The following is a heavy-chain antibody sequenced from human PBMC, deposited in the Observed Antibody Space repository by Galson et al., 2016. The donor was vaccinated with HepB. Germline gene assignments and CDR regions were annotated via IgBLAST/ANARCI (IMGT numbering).Heavy chain of an antibody. Sequence: SLRLSCAASGFTFSSYGMHWVRQAPGKGLEWVAVIWYDGSNKYYADSVKGRFTISRDNSKNTLYLQMNSLRAEDTAVYYCRADGSGSSFSHDYWGQGTLVTVSS. D-gene: IGHD3-10*01. CDR1: GFTFSSYG. CDR2: IWYDGSNK. V-gene: IGHV3-33*01. CDR3: RADGSGSSFSHDY. J-gene: IGHJ4*02.